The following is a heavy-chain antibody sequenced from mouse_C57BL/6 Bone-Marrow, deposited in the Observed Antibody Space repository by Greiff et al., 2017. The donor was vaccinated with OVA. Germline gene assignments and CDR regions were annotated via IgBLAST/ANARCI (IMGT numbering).Heavy chain of an antibody. Sequence: EVQLQQSGPVLVKPGASVKMSCKASGYTFTDYYMNWVKQSHGKSLEWIGVINPYNGGTSYNQKFKGKATLTVDKSSSTAYMELNSLTSEDSAVYYCARDNYYGSSYAFDYWGQGTTLTVSS. D-gene: IGHD1-1*01. CDR1: GYTFTDYY. CDR3: ARDNYYGSSYAFDY. CDR2: INPYNGGT. J-gene: IGHJ2*01. V-gene: IGHV1-19*01.